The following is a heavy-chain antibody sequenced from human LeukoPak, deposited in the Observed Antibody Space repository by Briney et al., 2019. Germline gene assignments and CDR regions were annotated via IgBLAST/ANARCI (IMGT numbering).Heavy chain of an antibody. V-gene: IGHV3-30-3*01. J-gene: IGHJ4*02. CDR1: GFTFSRFA. Sequence: PGRSLRLSCAASGFTFSRFAMHWVRQAPGKGLEWVAVISYHGSTEYYADSVKGRFTISRDNSNNKLYLQMNSLRVEDTAVYYCARDMRDSAQSRYFYGYEFDYWGPGTLVTVSS. CDR2: ISYHGSTE. CDR3: ARDMRDSAQSRYFYGYEFDY. D-gene: IGHD5-18*01.